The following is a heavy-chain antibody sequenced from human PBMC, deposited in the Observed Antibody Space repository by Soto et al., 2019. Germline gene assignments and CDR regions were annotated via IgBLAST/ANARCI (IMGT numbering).Heavy chain of an antibody. D-gene: IGHD3-22*01. CDR1: GFTFSDYY. CDR3: ASLSRITMIVHYFDY. Sequence: GSLRLSCAASGFTFSDYYMSWIRQAPGKGLEWVSYISSSSSYTNYADSVKGRFTISRDNAKNSLYLQMNSLRAEDTAVYYCASLSRITMIVHYFDYWGQGTLVTVSS. V-gene: IGHV3-11*06. CDR2: ISSSSSYT. J-gene: IGHJ4*02.